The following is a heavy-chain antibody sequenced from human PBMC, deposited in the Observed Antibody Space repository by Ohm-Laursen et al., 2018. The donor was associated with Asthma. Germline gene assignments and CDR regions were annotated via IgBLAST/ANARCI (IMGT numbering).Heavy chain of an antibody. Sequence: SVNVSCKASGGTFSSYAINWVRQAPGQGLEWVGAIIPIFDIPNYAEKFQGRVTITADKSTSTAYMELSSLRSEDTAVYYCARDHSSGYSFSFDYWGQGTLVTVSS. D-gene: IGHD3-22*01. V-gene: IGHV1-69*10. J-gene: IGHJ4*02. CDR2: IIPIFDIP. CDR3: ARDHSSGYSFSFDY. CDR1: GGTFSSYA.